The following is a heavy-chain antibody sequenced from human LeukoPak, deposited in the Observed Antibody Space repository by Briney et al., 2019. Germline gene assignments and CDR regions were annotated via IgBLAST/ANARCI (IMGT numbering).Heavy chain of an antibody. D-gene: IGHD4/OR15-4a*01. V-gene: IGHV3-23*01. CDR3: ARRAGAYSHPYDY. CDR2: TSGNGGST. J-gene: IGHJ4*02. Sequence: GGSLRLSCTASGFTFSTYAMSWVRQAPGKGLEWVSATSGNGGSTYYADSVKGRFTISRDNSKNTLYLQMNSLRAEDTAVYYCARRAGAYSHPYDYWGQGTLVTVSS. CDR1: GFTFSTYA.